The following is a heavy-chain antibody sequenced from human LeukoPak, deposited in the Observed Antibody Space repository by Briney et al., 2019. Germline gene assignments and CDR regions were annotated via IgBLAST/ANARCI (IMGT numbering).Heavy chain of an antibody. Sequence: QPGRSLGPSCAAAGFTFSSYGMHWVRQAPGKGLERVAVIWYDGSNKYYADSVKGRFTISRDNSKNTLYLQMNNLRAEDTAVYYCAKDRTSLLDYWGQGTLVTVSS. CDR1: GFTFSSYG. CDR2: IWYDGSNK. D-gene: IGHD3-3*01. CDR3: AKDRTSLLDY. V-gene: IGHV3-33*06. J-gene: IGHJ4*02.